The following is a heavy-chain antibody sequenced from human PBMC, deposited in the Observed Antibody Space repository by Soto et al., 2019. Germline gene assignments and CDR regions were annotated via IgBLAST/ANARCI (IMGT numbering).Heavy chain of an antibody. CDR1: GFTFSSYA. Sequence: QVQLVESGGGVVQPGRSLRLSCAASGFTFSSYAMHWVRQAPGKGLEWVAVISYDGSNKYYADSVKGRFTISRDNSKNTLYLQMNSLRAEDTAVYYCAKEGHGNYYYYGMDVWGQGTTVTVSS. J-gene: IGHJ6*02. V-gene: IGHV3-30*04. CDR3: AKEGHGNYYYYGMDV. CDR2: ISYDGSNK.